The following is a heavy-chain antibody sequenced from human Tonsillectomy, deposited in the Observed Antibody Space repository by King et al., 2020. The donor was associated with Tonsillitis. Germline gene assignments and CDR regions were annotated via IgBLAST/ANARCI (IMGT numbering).Heavy chain of an antibody. J-gene: IGHJ6*03. CDR3: AKMPGITMVRGASVDIYYYMDV. CDR1: GFTFSSYA. V-gene: IGHV3-23*04. D-gene: IGHD3-10*01. Sequence: DVQLVQSGGGLVQPGGSLRLSCAASGFTFSSYAMSWVRQAPGKGLEWVSAISGSGGSTYYADSVKGRFTISRDNSKNTLYLQMNSLTAEDTAVYYCAKMPGITMVRGASVDIYYYMDVWGKGTTVTVSS. CDR2: ISGSGGST.